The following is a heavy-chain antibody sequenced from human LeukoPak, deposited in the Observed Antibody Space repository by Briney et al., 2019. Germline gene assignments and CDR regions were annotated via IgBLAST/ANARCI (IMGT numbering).Heavy chain of an antibody. Sequence: SETLSLTCAVYGGSFSGYYWTWLRQPPGKGVEWVGELYHSGSTSYNPSLKSRVTISVDTSKNQFSLKLRSVTAADTAVYYCAREVDSSSWYGDYYHYYMDVWGKGTTVTVSS. CDR2: LYHSGST. J-gene: IGHJ6*03. CDR3: AREVDSSSWYGDYYHYYMDV. CDR1: GGSFSGYY. D-gene: IGHD6-13*01. V-gene: IGHV4-34*01.